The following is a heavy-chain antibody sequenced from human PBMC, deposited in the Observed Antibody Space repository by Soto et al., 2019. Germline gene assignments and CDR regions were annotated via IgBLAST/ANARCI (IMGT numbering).Heavy chain of an antibody. CDR1: GGSVTSYY. D-gene: IGHD2-15*01. V-gene: IGHV4-59*02. CDR3: ARGVVDTQAPGCFDI. Sequence: SETLSLTCSVPGGSVTSYYCSWIRQPPGKGLEWIGYIYYNGYTYYTGSTNYNPSLQSRVTISVDTSKNQFSLNLTSVTAADTAVYFCARGVVDTQAPGCFDIWGQGTLVTVSS. CDR2: IYYNGYTYYTGST. J-gene: IGHJ5*02.